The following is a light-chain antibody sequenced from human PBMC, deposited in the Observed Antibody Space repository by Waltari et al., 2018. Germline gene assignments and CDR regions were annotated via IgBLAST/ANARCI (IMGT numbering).Light chain of an antibody. CDR3: SSYTSSSTLEVV. J-gene: IGLJ2*01. Sequence: QSALTQPASVSGSPGQSITISCTGTSRDVGGYNYVSWYHQHPGKAPKLMIYEVSNRPSGVSNRFSGSKSGNTASLTISGLQAEDEADYYCSSYTSSSTLEVVFGGGTKLTVL. V-gene: IGLV2-14*01. CDR1: SRDVGGYNY. CDR2: EVS.